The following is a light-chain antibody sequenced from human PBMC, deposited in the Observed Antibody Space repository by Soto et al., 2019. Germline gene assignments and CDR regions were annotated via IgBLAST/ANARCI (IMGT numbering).Light chain of an antibody. CDR2: GAS. J-gene: IGKJ5*01. Sequence: EIVMTQSPTTLSVSPGERATLSCRASQSVSTNLAWYQQKPGQVPSLLIYGASTRASGIPARFSGSGSGTEFILTIGSLQSEDFAVYYCQQYSSSPSFGQGTRLEMK. CDR1: QSVSTN. V-gene: IGKV3-15*01. CDR3: QQYSSSPS.